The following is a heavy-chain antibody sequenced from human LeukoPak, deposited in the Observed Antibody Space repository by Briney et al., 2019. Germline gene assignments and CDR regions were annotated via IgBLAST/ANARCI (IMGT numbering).Heavy chain of an antibody. J-gene: IGHJ2*01. CDR3: ARSGSYYVWYFDL. CDR2: INSDGSST. V-gene: IGHV3-74*01. Sequence: GGSLRLSCAASGFTFSSYWMHWVRQALGKGLVWVSRINSDGSSTSYADSVKGRFTISRDNAKNTLYLQMNSLRAEDTAVYYCARSGSYYVWYFDLWGRGTLVTVSS. CDR1: GFTFSSYW. D-gene: IGHD1-26*01.